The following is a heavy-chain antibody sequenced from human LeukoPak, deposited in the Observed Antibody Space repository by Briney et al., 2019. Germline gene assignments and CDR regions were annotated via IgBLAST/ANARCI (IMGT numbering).Heavy chain of an antibody. CDR1: GCTFTSYD. D-gene: IGHD3-16*02. V-gene: IGHV1-8*03. Sequence: GASVKVSCKASGCTFTSYDINWVRQATGQGLEWMGWMNPNSGNTGYAQKFQGRVTITRNTSISTAYMELSSLRSEDTAVYYCARGHRITFGGVIGYYFDYWGQGTLVTVSS. CDR3: ARGHRITFGGVIGYYFDY. J-gene: IGHJ4*02. CDR2: MNPNSGNT.